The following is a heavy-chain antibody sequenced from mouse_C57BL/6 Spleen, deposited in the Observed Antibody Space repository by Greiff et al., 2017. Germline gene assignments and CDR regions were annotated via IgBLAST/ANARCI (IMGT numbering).Heavy chain of an antibody. CDR3: ASYGSRGAWFAY. Sequence: EVKLQESGAELVKPGASVKLSCTASGFNIKDYYMHWVKQRTEQGLEWIGRIDPEDGETKYAPKFQGKATITADTSSNTADLQLSSLTSEDTAVYYCASYGSRGAWFAYWGQGTLVTVSA. V-gene: IGHV14-2*01. CDR2: IDPEDGET. J-gene: IGHJ3*01. D-gene: IGHD1-1*01. CDR1: GFNIKDYY.